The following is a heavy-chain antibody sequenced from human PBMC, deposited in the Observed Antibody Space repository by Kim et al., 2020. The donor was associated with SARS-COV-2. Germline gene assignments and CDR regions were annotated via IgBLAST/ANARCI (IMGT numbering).Heavy chain of an antibody. J-gene: IGHJ4*02. V-gene: IGHV3-30*04. CDR3: ARDGTYYDILTGYYMGDYFVY. Sequence: GGSLRLSCAASGFTFSSYAMHWVRQAPGKGLEWVAVISYDGSNKYYADSVKGRFTISRDNSKNTLYLQMNSLRAEDTAVYYCARDGTYYDILTGYYMGDYFVYWGQGTLVTVSS. D-gene: IGHD3-9*01. CDR2: ISYDGSNK. CDR1: GFTFSSYA.